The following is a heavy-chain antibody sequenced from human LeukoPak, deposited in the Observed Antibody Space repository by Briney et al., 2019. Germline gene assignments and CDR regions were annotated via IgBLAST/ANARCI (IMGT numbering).Heavy chain of an antibody. J-gene: IGHJ4*02. CDR3: ARQRNWNSPYYFDY. D-gene: IGHD1-7*01. Sequence: PSETLSLTCTVSGGSIDSYYWSWIRQSPGKGLESIGHIYYTGSTIYNPSLQSRVTISVDTSKNQFSLNLSSVTAADTAVYYCARQRNWNSPYYFDYWGQGTLVTVSS. V-gene: IGHV4-59*08. CDR1: GGSIDSYY. CDR2: IYYTGST.